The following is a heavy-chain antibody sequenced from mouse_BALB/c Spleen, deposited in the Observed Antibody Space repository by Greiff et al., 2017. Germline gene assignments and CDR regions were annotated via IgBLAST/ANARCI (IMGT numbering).Heavy chain of an antibody. CDR3: ARGTTVDYAMDY. CDR1: GFTFSSFG. D-gene: IGHD1-1*01. CDR2: ISSGSSTI. V-gene: IGHV5-17*02. Sequence: EVKLMESGGGLVQPGGSRKLSCAASGFTFSSFGMHWVRQAPEKGLEWVAYISSGSSTIYYADTVKGRFTISRDNPKNTLFLQMTSLRSEDTAMYYCARGTTVDYAMDYWGQGTSVTVSS. J-gene: IGHJ4*01.